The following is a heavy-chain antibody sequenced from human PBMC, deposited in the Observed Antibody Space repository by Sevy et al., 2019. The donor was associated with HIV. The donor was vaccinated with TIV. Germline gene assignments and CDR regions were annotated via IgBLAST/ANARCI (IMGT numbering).Heavy chain of an antibody. J-gene: IGHJ4*02. CDR2: IKQDGSEK. CDR1: GFTFSDYW. Sequence: GGSLRLSCAASGFTFSDYWMNWVRQAPGKGLEWVANIKQDGSEKYYVDSVKGRFTISRDNAKNSPYLQMNSLRVEDTAVYFCAKLGFYYDSSAYDYFDYWGQGTLVTVSS. V-gene: IGHV3-7*01. D-gene: IGHD3-22*01. CDR3: AKLGFYYDSSAYDYFDY.